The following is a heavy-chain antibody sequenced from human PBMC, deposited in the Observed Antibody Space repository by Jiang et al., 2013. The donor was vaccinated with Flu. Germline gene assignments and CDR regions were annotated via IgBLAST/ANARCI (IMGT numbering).Heavy chain of an antibody. CDR3: ARHNGASDHQRSLPGHNWFDP. V-gene: IGHV5-51*01. Sequence: GAEVKKPGESLKISCKASGYNFPSYWIAWVRQMPGKGLEWMGIINPADSDSRYSPSFQGQVTISADKSINTAYLQWSSLKASDTAMYYCARHNGASDHQRSLPGHNWFDPWGQGTLVTVSS. CDR1: GYNFPSYW. D-gene: IGHD1-14*01. J-gene: IGHJ5*02. CDR2: INPADSDS.